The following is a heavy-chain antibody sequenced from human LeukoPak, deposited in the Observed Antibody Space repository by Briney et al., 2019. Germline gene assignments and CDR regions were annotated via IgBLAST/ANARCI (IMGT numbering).Heavy chain of an antibody. V-gene: IGHV4-39*01. Sequence: SETLSLTCTVSGGSISSSSYHWGWIRQPPGKGLEWIGSIYYSGSTYYNPSLKSRVTISVDTSKNQFSLKLSSVTAADTAVYYCARRNGEKENAFDYWGQGTLVTVSS. CDR3: ARRNGEKENAFDY. J-gene: IGHJ4*02. CDR2: IYYSGST. CDR1: GGSISSSSYH. D-gene: IGHD1-1*01.